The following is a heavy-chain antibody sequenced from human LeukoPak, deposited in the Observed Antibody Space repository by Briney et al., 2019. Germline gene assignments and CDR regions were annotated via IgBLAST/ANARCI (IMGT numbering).Heavy chain of an antibody. CDR1: GFTFSSYA. D-gene: IGHD3-16*01. J-gene: IGHJ4*02. CDR2: ISGSGGST. V-gene: IGHV3-23*01. CDR3: AKSPIMITFGGAPLGFDY. Sequence: GGSLRLSCAASGFTFSSYAMSWVRQAPGKGLEWVSAISGSGGSTYYADSVKGRFTISRDNSKNTLYLQMNSLRAEDTAVYYCAKSPIMITFGGAPLGFDYWGRGTLVTVSS.